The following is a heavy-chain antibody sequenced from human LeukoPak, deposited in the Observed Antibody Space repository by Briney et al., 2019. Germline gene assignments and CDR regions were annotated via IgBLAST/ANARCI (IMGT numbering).Heavy chain of an antibody. CDR2: IYPGDSDT. D-gene: IGHD3-10*01. CDR3: ARHRPIIGGFDY. V-gene: IGHV5-51*01. J-gene: IGHJ4*02. Sequence: GEALKISCKGSGYSFTSYWIGWVSQLPGKGLERMGIIYPGDSDTRYSPSFQGQVTISADTSISTAYLQWSSLKASDTAMYYCARHRPIIGGFDYWGQGTLVTVSS. CDR1: GYSFTSYW.